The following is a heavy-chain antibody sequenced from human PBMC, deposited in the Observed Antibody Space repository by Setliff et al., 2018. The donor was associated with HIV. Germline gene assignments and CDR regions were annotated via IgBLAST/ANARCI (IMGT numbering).Heavy chain of an antibody. CDR1: GGSISSHC. J-gene: IGHJ3*02. CDR2: IGYNGDT. D-gene: IGHD2-15*01. Sequence: SETLSLTCTVSGGSISSHCWSWIRQSPGKGLEWIGYIGYNGDTSYNPSLNSRVTLSVDRSKNQFSLKLSSVSAADTAVYFCARWGASGGRPDWHAFDMWGQGTMVTVSS. CDR3: ARWGASGGRPDWHAFDM. V-gene: IGHV4-59*11.